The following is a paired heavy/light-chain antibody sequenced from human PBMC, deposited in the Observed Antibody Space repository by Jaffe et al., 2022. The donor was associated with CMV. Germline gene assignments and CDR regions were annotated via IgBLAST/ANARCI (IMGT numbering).Heavy chain of an antibody. Sequence: QVQLVQSGAEVKKPGASVKVSCKASGYTFTSYDINWVRQATGQGLEWMGWMNPNSGNTGYAQKFQGRVTMTRNTSISTAYMELSSLRSEDTAVYYCARGDIIGYCSSTSCYTPYYYYGMDVWGQGTTVTVSS. V-gene: IGHV1-8*01. CDR2: MNPNSGNT. D-gene: IGHD2-2*02. J-gene: IGHJ6*02. CDR3: ARGDIIGYCSSTSCYTPYYYYGMDV. CDR1: GYTFTSYD.
Light chain of an antibody. Sequence: DIVMTQSPLSLPVTPGEPASISCRSSQSLLHSNGYNYLDWYLQKPGQSPQLLIYLGSNRASGVPDRFSGSGSGTDFTLKISRVEAEDVGVYYCMQALQTSITFGQGTRLEIK. CDR1: QSLLHSNGYNY. CDR2: LGS. CDR3: MQALQTSIT. J-gene: IGKJ5*01. V-gene: IGKV2-28*01.